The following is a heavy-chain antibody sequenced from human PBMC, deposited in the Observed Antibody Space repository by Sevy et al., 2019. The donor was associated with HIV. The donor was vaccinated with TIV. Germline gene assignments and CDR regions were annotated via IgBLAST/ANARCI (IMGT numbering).Heavy chain of an antibody. Sequence: SETLSLTCTVSGGSISSSSYYWGWIRQPPGKGLEWIGSIYYSGSTYYHPSLKSRLTISVDTSKNQFSLKVNSVSATDTAVYYCARQQKYYYDSSGSNWFDPWGQGTWSPSPQ. CDR1: GGSISSSSYY. V-gene: IGHV4-39*01. D-gene: IGHD3-22*01. J-gene: IGHJ5*02. CDR3: ARQQKYYYDSSGSNWFDP. CDR2: IYYSGST.